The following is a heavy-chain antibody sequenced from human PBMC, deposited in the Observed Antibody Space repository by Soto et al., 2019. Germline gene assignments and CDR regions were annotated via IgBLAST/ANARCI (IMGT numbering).Heavy chain of an antibody. V-gene: IGHV1-69*06. CDR2: ILPIYSTRNYA. J-gene: IGHJ4*02. Sequence: QVQLVQSGAEVRKPGSSVKVSCKASGGTFNKYAINWVRQAPGQGPEWMGGILPIYSTRNYANYAHKFQGRVTITVDTSTSTAYMELSGLKSDDTAIYYCARGVVVVTNYYFDQWGQGTLVTVSS. CDR3: ARGVVVVTNYYFDQ. CDR1: GGTFNKYA. D-gene: IGHD2-2*01.